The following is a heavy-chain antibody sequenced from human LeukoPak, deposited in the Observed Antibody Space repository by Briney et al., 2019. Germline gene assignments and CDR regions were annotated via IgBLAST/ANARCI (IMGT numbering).Heavy chain of an antibody. D-gene: IGHD3-10*02. CDR3: AELGITMIGGV. CDR2: ISSSSTI. Sequence: GGSLRLSCAASGFTFSSYEMNWVRQAPGKGLEWVSYISSSSTIYYADSVKGRFTISRDNAKNSLYLQMNSLRAEDTAVYYCAELGITMIGGVWGKGTTVTLSS. V-gene: IGHV3-48*03. CDR1: GFTFSSYE. J-gene: IGHJ6*04.